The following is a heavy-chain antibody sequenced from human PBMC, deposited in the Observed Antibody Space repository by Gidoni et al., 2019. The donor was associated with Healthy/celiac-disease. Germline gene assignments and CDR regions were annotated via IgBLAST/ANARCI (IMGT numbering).Heavy chain of an antibody. CDR2: IWYDGSNK. CDR3: ARSVYCSGGSCHNLPDY. Sequence: QVQLVESGGGVVQPGRSLSLSCAASGFTFSSYGMPCVRPAPAKGRHWVHQARGKGLDWVEVIWYDGSNKYYADSVKGRFTISRDNSKNTLYLQMNSLRAEDTAVYYCARSVYCSGGSCHNLPDYWGQGTLVTVSS. D-gene: IGHD2-15*01. V-gene: IGHV3-33*01. J-gene: IGHJ4*02. CDR1: GFTFSSYG.